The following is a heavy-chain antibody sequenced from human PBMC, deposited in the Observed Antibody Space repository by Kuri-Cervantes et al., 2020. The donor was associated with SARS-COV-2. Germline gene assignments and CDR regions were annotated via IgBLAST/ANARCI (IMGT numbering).Heavy chain of an antibody. Sequence: GESLKISCAASEFTFSSYSMNWVRQAPGKGLEWVSYISSSSSTIYYADSVKGRFTISRDNAKNSLYLQMNSLRAEDTAVYYCASPEVAIRGWGQGTLVTVSS. D-gene: IGHD2-2*02. CDR2: ISSSSSTI. CDR3: ASPEVAIRG. V-gene: IGHV3-48*01. CDR1: EFTFSSYS. J-gene: IGHJ4*02.